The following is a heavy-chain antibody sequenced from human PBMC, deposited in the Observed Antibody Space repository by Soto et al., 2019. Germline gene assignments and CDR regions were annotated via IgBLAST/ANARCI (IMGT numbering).Heavy chain of an antibody. V-gene: IGHV3-23*01. CDR3: LKGTGRGSYPFDY. D-gene: IGHD1-26*01. CDR2: ISGSGGST. CDR1: GFTFSSYA. Sequence: PGGSLRLSCAASGFTFSSYAMSWVRQAPGKGLEWVSAISGSGGSTYYADSVKGRFTISRDNSKNTLYLQMNSLRAEDTAVYYCLKGTGRGSYPFDYWGQGTLVTVYS. J-gene: IGHJ4*02.